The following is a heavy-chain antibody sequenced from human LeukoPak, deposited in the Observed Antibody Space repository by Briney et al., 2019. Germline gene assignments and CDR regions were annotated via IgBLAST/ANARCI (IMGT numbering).Heavy chain of an antibody. CDR1: GGTFSSYA. V-gene: IGHV1-69*13. CDR3: ARGIVDTAMAPEGWFDP. D-gene: IGHD5-18*01. Sequence: ASVKVSCKASGGTFSSYAISWVRQAPGQGLEWMGGIIPIFGTANYAQKFQGRVTITADESTSTACMELSSLRSEDTAVYYCARGIVDTAMAPEGWFDPWGQGTLVTVSS. J-gene: IGHJ5*02. CDR2: IIPIFGTA.